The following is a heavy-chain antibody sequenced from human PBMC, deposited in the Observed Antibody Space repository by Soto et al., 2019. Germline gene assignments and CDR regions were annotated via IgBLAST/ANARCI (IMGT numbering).Heavy chain of an antibody. Sequence: GGSLRLSCAASGFTFSSYAMHWVRQAPGKGLEWVAVISYDGSNKYYADSVKGRFTISRDNSKNTLYLQMNSLRAEDTAVYYCARARGYSSSWRDYYYYGMDVWGQGTTVTVSS. CDR3: ARARGYSSSWRDYYYYGMDV. J-gene: IGHJ6*02. CDR1: GFTFSSYA. CDR2: ISYDGSNK. V-gene: IGHV3-30-3*01. D-gene: IGHD6-13*01.